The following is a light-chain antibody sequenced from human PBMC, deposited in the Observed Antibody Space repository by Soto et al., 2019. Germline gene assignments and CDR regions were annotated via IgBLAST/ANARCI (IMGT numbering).Light chain of an antibody. Sequence: DIQMTQSPSSLSASVGDRDTITCRASQSISSYLNWYQQKPGKAPKLLIYAASSLQSGVPSRFSGSGSGTDVTLTISSLQPEDFATYYCQQSYSTPFTFGPGTKVDIK. CDR2: AAS. CDR1: QSISSY. V-gene: IGKV1-39*01. CDR3: QQSYSTPFT. J-gene: IGKJ3*01.